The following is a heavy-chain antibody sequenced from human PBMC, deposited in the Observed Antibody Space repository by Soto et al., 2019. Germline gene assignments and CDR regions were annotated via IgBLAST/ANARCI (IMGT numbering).Heavy chain of an antibody. Sequence: PGGSLRLSCAASGFTFSTYTMNWVRQAPGKGLEWVSSISGSSNYIYYADSLQGRFTISRDNAQNALYLQMNSLRAEDTAIYYCVRDPYSNYQPLHFDYWGQGTLVTVSS. J-gene: IGHJ4*02. CDR2: ISGSSNYI. V-gene: IGHV3-21*01. D-gene: IGHD4-4*01. CDR1: GFTFSTYT. CDR3: VRDPYSNYQPLHFDY.